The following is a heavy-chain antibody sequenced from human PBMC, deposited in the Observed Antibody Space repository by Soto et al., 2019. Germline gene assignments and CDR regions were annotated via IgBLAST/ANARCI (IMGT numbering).Heavy chain of an antibody. J-gene: IGHJ3*02. D-gene: IGHD4-17*01. CDR1: GGSITRYF. CDR2: IYSSGTI. Sequence: PSETLSLTCTVSGGSITRYFWSWIRQSPGKGLEWIIHIYSSGTINYNPSLKSRVTISRDTSKNQFSLKLRSVTDAETALYYCATEYGDYVGAFDIWGQGTMVTVSS. CDR3: ATEYGDYVGAFDI. V-gene: IGHV4-59*01.